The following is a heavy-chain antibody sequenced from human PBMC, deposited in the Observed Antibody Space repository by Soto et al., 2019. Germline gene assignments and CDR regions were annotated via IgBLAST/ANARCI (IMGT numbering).Heavy chain of an antibody. CDR3: AKSPVSVTTAFCFDY. CDR1: GFTFSSYG. D-gene: IGHD4-4*01. Sequence: QVQLVESGGGVVQPGRSLRLSCASSGFTFSSYGMNWVRQAPGKGLEWVAVITSDGNNKYYADSVKGRVTISRDNSKNKLYLQMNSLRAKYTAVYYCAKSPVSVTTAFCFDYWGQGTLVTVSS. V-gene: IGHV3-30*18. J-gene: IGHJ4*02. CDR2: ITSDGNNK.